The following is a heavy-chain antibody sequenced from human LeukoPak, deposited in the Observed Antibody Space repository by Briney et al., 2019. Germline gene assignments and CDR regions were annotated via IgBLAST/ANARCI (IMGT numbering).Heavy chain of an antibody. V-gene: IGHV4-39*01. D-gene: IGHD3-10*01. CDR2: IYYSGST. Sequence: SETLSPTCTVSGGSISSGSHYWGWVRQPPGKGLEWIGNIYYSGSTYYNPSVKSRVTISVDTSKNQFSLKLSSVTAADTAVYYCARPVRSYYGSGTYGVDWGQGTLVTVSS. J-gene: IGHJ4*02. CDR3: ARPVRSYYGSGTYGVD. CDR1: GGSISSGSHY.